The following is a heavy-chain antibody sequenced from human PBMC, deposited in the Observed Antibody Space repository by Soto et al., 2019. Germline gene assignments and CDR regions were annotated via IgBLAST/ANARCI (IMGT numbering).Heavy chain of an antibody. CDR2: IYYSGST. D-gene: IGHD3-22*01. Sequence: SETLSLTCTVSGGSISSSSYYWGWIRQPPGKGLEWIGSIYYSGSTYYNPSLKSRVTISVDTSKNQFSLKLSSVTAADTAVYYCARLSSGYYRATMLDYWGQGTLVTVS. CDR3: ARLSSGYYRATMLDY. J-gene: IGHJ4*02. CDR1: GGSISSSSYY. V-gene: IGHV4-39*01.